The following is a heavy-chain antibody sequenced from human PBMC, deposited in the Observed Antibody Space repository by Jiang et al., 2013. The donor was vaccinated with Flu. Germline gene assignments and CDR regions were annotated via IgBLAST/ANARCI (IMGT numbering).Heavy chain of an antibody. V-gene: IGHV2-70*11. J-gene: IGHJ3*02. Sequence: TLTCTFSGFSLSTSGMCVSWIRQPPGKALEWLARIDWDDDKYYSTSLKTRLTISKDTSKNQVVLTMTNMDPVDTATYYCARILLPYYYDSSTDDAFDIWGQGTMVTVPS. CDR2: IDWDDDK. CDR1: GFSLSTSGMC. CDR3: ARILLPYYYDSSTDDAFDI. D-gene: IGHD3-22*01.